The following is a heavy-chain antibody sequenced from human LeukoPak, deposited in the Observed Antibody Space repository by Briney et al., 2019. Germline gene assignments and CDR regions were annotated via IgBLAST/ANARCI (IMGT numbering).Heavy chain of an antibody. D-gene: IGHD3-10*01. CDR2: IIPIFGTA. Sequence: ASVKVSCKASGGTFSSYAISWVRQAPGQGLEWIGGIIPIFGTANYAQKFQGRVTITADESTSTAYMELSSLRSEDTAVYYCARGRDFGELHDWGQGTLVTVSS. V-gene: IGHV1-69*01. CDR1: GGTFSSYA. J-gene: IGHJ4*02. CDR3: ARGRDFGELHD.